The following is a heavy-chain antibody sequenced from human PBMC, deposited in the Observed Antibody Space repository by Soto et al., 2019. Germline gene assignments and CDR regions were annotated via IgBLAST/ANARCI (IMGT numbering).Heavy chain of an antibody. D-gene: IGHD3-10*01. J-gene: IGHJ6*02. V-gene: IGHV4-4*02. CDR1: GGSISSSNW. Sequence: QVQLQESGPGLVKPSGTLSLTCAVSGGSISSSNWWSWVRQPPGQGLEWIGEIYHSGSTNYNPSLMSRPTISVARSKYQLSLKLRSVTAADTAVYYCTRDMIYGSERSHYYYAMDVWGRGTTVTVSS. CDR3: TRDMIYGSERSHYYYAMDV. CDR2: IYHSGST.